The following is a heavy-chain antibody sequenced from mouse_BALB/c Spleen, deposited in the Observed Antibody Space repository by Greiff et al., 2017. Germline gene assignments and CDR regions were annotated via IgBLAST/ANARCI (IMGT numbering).Heavy chain of an antibody. V-gene: IGHV5-6-5*01. Sequence: EVHLVESGGGLVKPGGSLKLSCAASGFTFSSYAMSWVRQTPEKRLEWVASISSGGSTYYPDSVKGRFTISRDNARNILYLQMSSLRSEDTAMYYCARGRGYPAWFAYWGQGTLVTVSA. J-gene: IGHJ3*01. CDR3: ARGRGYPAWFAY. CDR1: GFTFSSYA. CDR2: ISSGGST. D-gene: IGHD2-2*01.